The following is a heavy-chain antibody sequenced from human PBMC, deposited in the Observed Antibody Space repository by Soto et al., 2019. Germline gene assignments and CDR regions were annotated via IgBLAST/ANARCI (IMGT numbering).Heavy chain of an antibody. CDR3: ARDLRNRDGYNTFFDY. J-gene: IGHJ4*02. CDR2: IIPIFGTA. V-gene: IGHV1-69*13. CDR1: GGTFSSYA. Sequence: ASVKVSCKASGGTFSSYAISWVRQAPGQGLEWMGGIIPIFGTANYAQKFQGRVTITADESTSTAYMELSSLRSEDTAAYYCARDLRNRDGYNTFFDYWGQGTLVTVS. D-gene: IGHD5-12*01.